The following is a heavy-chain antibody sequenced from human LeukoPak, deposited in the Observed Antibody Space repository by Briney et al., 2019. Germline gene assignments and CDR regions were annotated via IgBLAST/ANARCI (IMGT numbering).Heavy chain of an antibody. D-gene: IGHD3-16*01. J-gene: IGHJ3*02. V-gene: IGHV4-59*02. CDR3: ARAEGAASHI. CDR2: IHYSGGA. Sequence: SETLSLTCAVSGGSVTTYHWTWIRQPPGKGLEWIGHIHYSGGADYNPSLKSRVSMSLGTSKNHFSLRLTSVTAADTGVYFCARAEGAASHIWGQGTMVSVSS. CDR1: GGSVTTYH.